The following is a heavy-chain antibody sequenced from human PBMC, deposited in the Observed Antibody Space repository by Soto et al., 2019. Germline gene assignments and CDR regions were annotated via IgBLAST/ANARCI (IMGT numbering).Heavy chain of an antibody. CDR1: GYTFTSYG. J-gene: IGHJ6*02. Sequence: ASVKVSCKASGYTFTSYGISWVRQAPGQRLEWMGWINAGNGNTKYSQKFQGRVTITRDTSASTAYMELSSLRSEDTAVYYCARDQVHRSGYYSPQAPSPYYYYGMDVWGQGTTVTVSS. D-gene: IGHD3-22*01. CDR3: ARDQVHRSGYYSPQAPSPYYYYGMDV. CDR2: INAGNGNT. V-gene: IGHV1-18*01.